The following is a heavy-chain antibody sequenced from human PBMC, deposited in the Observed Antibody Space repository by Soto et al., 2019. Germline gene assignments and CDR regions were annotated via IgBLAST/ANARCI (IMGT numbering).Heavy chain of an antibody. CDR3: TGARFIDY. CDR2: INEDGSER. Sequence: PGGSLRLSCAASGFTFSTYWMSWVRQTPGKGLEGVANINEDGSERYYVDSVKGRFTISRDNAKNSLYLQMNSLRGEDTAVYYCTGARFIDYWGQGTLVTVSS. V-gene: IGHV3-7*05. J-gene: IGHJ4*02. CDR1: GFTFSTYW. D-gene: IGHD3-10*01.